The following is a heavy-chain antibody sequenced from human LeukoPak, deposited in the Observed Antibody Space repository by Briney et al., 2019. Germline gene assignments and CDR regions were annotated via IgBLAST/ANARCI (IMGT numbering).Heavy chain of an antibody. CDR3: ARGPLRANWGSFDY. V-gene: IGHV1-2*02. D-gene: IGHD7-27*01. CDR1: GYTFTGYY. CDR2: INPNSGGT. J-gene: IGHJ4*02. Sequence: GASVKVSCKASGYTFTGYYMHWVRQAPGQGLEWMGWINPNSGGTNYAQKFQGRVTMTRDTSISTAYMELSRLRSDGTAVYYCARGPLRANWGSFDYWGQGTLVTVSS.